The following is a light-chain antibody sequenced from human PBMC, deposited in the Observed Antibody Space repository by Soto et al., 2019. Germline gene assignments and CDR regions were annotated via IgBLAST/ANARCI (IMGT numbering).Light chain of an antibody. CDR1: QSLVHGDGNTY. V-gene: IGKV2-24*01. CDR3: MQATQFPGT. CDR2: KIS. J-gene: IGKJ2*01. Sequence: DIVMTQTPLSSPVTLGQPASISCRSSQSLVHGDGNTYLSWLRQRPGQPPRLLIYKISKRSSGVPDRFSGSGAGTDFTLKISKVEAEDVGVYYCMQATQFPGTFGQGTRLEIK.